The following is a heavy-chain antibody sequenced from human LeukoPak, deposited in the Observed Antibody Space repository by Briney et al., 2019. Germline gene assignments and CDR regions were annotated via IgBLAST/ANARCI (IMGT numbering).Heavy chain of an antibody. CDR2: MNPNSGNT. D-gene: IGHD6-13*01. CDR1: GYTFTSYY. Sequence: ASVKVSCKASGYTFTSYYMHWVRQATGQGLEWMGWMNPNSGNTGYAQKFQGRVTITRNTSISTAYMELSSLRSEDTAVYYCARATRQGIADPWGQGTLVTVSS. J-gene: IGHJ5*02. CDR3: ARATRQGIADP. V-gene: IGHV1-8*03.